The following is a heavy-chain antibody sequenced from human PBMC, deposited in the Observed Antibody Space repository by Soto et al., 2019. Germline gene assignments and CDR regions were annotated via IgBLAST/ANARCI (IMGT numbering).Heavy chain of an antibody. CDR2: TSTNNDDR. CDR1: GYRFSTYC. D-gene: IGHD6-6*01. Sequence: ASVKVSCKASGYRFSTYCINWVRQAPGQGPEWLGWTSTNNDDRNYAQKFRGRVTFTTDTSTSTAYMELRSLISDDTAVYFCARERYVASRHSHYDSWGQGTQVTVSS. J-gene: IGHJ4*02. CDR3: ARERYVASRHSHYDS. V-gene: IGHV1-18*04.